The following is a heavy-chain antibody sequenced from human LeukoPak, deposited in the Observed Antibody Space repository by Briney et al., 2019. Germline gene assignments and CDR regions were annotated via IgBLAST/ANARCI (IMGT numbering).Heavy chain of an antibody. CDR3: RRGQYDGYA. V-gene: IGHV3-7*04. CDR1: GFTFSSLW. CDR2: IKKDGSEK. J-gene: IGHJ5*02. Sequence: PGGSLRLSCVGSGFTFSSLWMNWVRQAPGKGLEWVANIKKDGSEKYYVESVKGRYTISRDNAKNSLYLQMSNLRAEDTAIYYCRRGQYDGYAWDQGTLVTVSS. D-gene: IGHD5-24*01.